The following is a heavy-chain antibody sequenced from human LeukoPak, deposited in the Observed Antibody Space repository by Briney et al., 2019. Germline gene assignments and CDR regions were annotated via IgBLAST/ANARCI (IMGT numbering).Heavy chain of an antibody. V-gene: IGHV3-23*01. D-gene: IGHD3-22*01. CDR3: AKGYYYDSSDCFDY. CDR2: ISGSGSST. J-gene: IGHJ4*02. Sequence: GGSLRLSCAASGFTVSSNYMTWVRQAPGKGLEWVSAISGSGSSTYYADSVKGRFTISRDNSKNTLYLQMTSLRAEDTAVYYCAKGYYYDSSDCFDYWGQGTLVTASS. CDR1: GFTVSSNY.